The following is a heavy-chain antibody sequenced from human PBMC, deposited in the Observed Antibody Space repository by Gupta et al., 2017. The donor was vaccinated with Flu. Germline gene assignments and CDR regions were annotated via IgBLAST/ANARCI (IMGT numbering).Heavy chain of an antibody. CDR3: AKDRHAYRLLHFDN. Sequence: RQAPGKGLEWVSSISGSDGSTYDADSVKGRFTISRDNSKNTLYLQMNSLRAEETAVYYCAKDRHAYRLLHFDNWGQGALVTVSS. V-gene: IGHV3-23*01. J-gene: IGHJ4*02. D-gene: IGHD3-16*01. CDR2: ISGSDGST.